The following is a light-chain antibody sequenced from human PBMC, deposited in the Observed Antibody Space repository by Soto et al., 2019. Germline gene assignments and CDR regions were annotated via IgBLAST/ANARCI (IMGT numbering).Light chain of an antibody. Sequence: EIVMTQSPATLSVSPGERATLSCRASQSVSSNLAWYQRKPGQAPRLLIYGASTRATGIPASFSGSGSGTEFTLTISSLQSEDFAVSYCQQYNSWPPLTFGGGTKVEIK. V-gene: IGKV3-15*01. CDR2: GAS. CDR3: QQYNSWPPLT. J-gene: IGKJ4*01. CDR1: QSVSSN.